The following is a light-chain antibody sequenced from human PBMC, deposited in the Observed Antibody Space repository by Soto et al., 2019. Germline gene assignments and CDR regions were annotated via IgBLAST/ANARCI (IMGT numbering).Light chain of an antibody. Sequence: ESVYTRGPRTLSLSPGERATLSCRASQSVSSYLAWYQQKPGQAPRLLIYDASNRATGIPARFSGSGSGTDFTLTISSLEPEDFAVYYCQQRSNWLWTFGQGTKVYIK. CDR1: QSVSSY. V-gene: IGKV3-11*01. CDR2: DAS. J-gene: IGKJ1*01. CDR3: QQRSNWLWT.